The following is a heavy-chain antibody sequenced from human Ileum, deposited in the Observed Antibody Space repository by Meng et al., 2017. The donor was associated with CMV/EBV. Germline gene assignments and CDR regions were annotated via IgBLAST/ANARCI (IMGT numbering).Heavy chain of an antibody. CDR2: MNPNGGGT. Sequence: ASVKVSCKASGYSFTGYYIHWLRQAPGQGLEWMGWMNPNGGGTKYAQKFQGLISMTGDTSISTAYMAFSRLTSDDTAIYYCARGAVAGQYTWSDPWGQGTLVTVSS. D-gene: IGHD6-19*01. CDR1: GYSFTGYY. CDR3: ARGAVAGQYTWSDP. V-gene: IGHV1-2*04. J-gene: IGHJ5*02.